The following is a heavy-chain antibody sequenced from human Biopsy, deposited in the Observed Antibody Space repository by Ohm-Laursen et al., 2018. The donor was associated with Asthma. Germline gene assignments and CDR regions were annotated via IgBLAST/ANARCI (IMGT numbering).Heavy chain of an antibody. CDR2: INSVFGTT. D-gene: IGHD2-2*01. V-gene: IGHV1-69*13. CDR1: GGTFNTYV. J-gene: IGHJ4*02. Sequence: SVKVSCKPLGGTFNTYVIGWVRQAPGPGLEWMGGINSVFGTTTYPQKFQDRVTIHADDSTSTVYMELSSLRSEDTAVYYCARKAGSCISRTCYSLDFWGQGTLVTVSS. CDR3: ARKAGSCISRTCYSLDF.